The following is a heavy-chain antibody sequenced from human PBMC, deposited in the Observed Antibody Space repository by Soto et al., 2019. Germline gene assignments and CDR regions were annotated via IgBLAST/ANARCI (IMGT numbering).Heavy chain of an antibody. D-gene: IGHD1-1*01. CDR1: GFTFSSYA. J-gene: IGHJ3*02. Sequence: GGSLRLSCAASGFTFSSYAMSWVRQAPGKGLEWVSAISGSGGSTYYADSVKGRLTISRDNSKNTLYLQMNSLRAEDTAVYYCARDRLEGDAFDIWGQGTMVTVSS. CDR3: ARDRLEGDAFDI. CDR2: ISGSGGST. V-gene: IGHV3-23*01.